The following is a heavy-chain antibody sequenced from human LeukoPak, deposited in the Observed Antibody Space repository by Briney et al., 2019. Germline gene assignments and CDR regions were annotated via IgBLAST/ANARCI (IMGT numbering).Heavy chain of an antibody. CDR2: ISSSSSYI. V-gene: IGHV3-21*04. CDR3: AKDTGYSYLFDY. CDR1: GFTFNTYS. Sequence: GGSLRLSCAASGFTFNTYSMNWVRQAPGKGLEWVSSISSSSSYIYYADSVKGRFTISRDNAKKSLYLQMNGLKTEDTALYYCAKDTGYSYLFDYWGQGTLVTVSS. J-gene: IGHJ4*02. D-gene: IGHD5-18*01.